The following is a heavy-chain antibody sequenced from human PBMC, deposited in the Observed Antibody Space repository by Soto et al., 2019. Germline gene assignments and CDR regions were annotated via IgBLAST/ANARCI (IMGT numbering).Heavy chain of an antibody. CDR2: IYSGGST. J-gene: IGHJ5*01. Sequence: EVQLVESGGGLIQPGGSLRLSCAASGFTVKTNYMTWVRQAPGKGLEWVSHIYSGGSTFYADSVEGRFTISRDNSRNTLYLQMNSLRAEDTAVYYCASGRMTIMPACDSWGQGTLVTVSS. CDR1: GFTVKTNY. D-gene: IGHD4-17*01. CDR3: ASGRMTIMPACDS. V-gene: IGHV3-53*01.